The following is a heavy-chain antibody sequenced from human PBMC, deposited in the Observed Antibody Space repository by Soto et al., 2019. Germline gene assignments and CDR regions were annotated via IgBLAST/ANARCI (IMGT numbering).Heavy chain of an antibody. V-gene: IGHV1-46*01. CDR2: INPSGGST. CDR3: AGSYGGGPLEYYYYYGMDV. Sequence: ASXKVSCKSSGYTFTSYYIHCVRQSPGQGLEWMGIINPSGGSTSYAQKFQGRVTMTRDTSTSTVYMELSSLRSEDTAVYYCAGSYGGGPLEYYYYYGMDVWGQGTTVTVSS. J-gene: IGHJ6*02. D-gene: IGHD1-26*01. CDR1: GYTFTSYY.